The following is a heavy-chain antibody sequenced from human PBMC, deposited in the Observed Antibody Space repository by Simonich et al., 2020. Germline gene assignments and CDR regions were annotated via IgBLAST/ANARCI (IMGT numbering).Heavy chain of an antibody. Sequence: QVQLQESGPGLVKPSETLSLTCAVSGYSISSGYYWGWIRQPPGKGLEWIGSIYHSGSTYYNPSLKSRVTISGDPSKNQFSLKLSSVTAADTAVYYCARVGYSNYYYYGMDVWGQGTTVTVSS. J-gene: IGHJ6*02. V-gene: IGHV4-38-2*01. CDR1: GYSISSGYY. CDR2: IYHSGST. D-gene: IGHD6-13*01. CDR3: ARVGYSNYYYYGMDV.